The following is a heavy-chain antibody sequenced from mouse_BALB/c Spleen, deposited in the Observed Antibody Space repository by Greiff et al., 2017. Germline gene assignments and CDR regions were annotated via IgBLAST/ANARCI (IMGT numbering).Heavy chain of an antibody. CDR2: IYPGNSDT. CDR3: TRLESLPYYFDY. Sequence: EVQLQQSGTVLARPGASVKMSCKASGYTFTSYWMHWVKQRPGQGLEWIGAIYPGNSDTSYNQKFKGKAKLTAVTSTSTAYMELSSLTNEDSAVYYCTRLESLPYYFDYWGQGTTLTVSS. D-gene: IGHD2-1*01. CDR1: GYTFTSYW. J-gene: IGHJ2*01. V-gene: IGHV1-5*01.